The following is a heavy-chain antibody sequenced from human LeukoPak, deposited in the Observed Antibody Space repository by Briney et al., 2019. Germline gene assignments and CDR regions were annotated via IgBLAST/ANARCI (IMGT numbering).Heavy chain of an antibody. CDR2: VHTSGST. Sequence: SQTLSLTCTVSGGSITSDAYYWSWIRQPAGKGLEWIVRVHTSGSTNYNPSLKSRVTISLDTSKNQFSLRMSSVTAADTAVYYCARANSPNWFDPWGQGTLVIVSS. D-gene: IGHD2/OR15-2a*01. CDR1: GGSITSDAYY. CDR3: ARANSPNWFDP. V-gene: IGHV4-61*02. J-gene: IGHJ5*02.